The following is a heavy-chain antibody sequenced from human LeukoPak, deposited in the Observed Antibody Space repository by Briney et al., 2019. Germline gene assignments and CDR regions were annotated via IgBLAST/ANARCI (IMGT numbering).Heavy chain of an antibody. D-gene: IGHD2-2*01. Sequence: GRTLRLSRAASGVTLSRYGTEWVRQAPGKGLEWMAVICYDGSNKYYADSVKGRFTITRDNSKNTLYLQMNSLRAEDTAVYYCAADSTADYWGQGTLVTVSS. CDR1: GVTLSRYG. J-gene: IGHJ4*02. V-gene: IGHV3-33*01. CDR2: ICYDGSNK. CDR3: AADSTADY.